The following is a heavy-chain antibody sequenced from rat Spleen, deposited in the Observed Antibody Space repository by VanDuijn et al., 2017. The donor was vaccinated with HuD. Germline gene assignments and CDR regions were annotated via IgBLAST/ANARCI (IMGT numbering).Heavy chain of an antibody. CDR1: GFTFSDYA. CDR3: ARPSYSSYMDYVMDA. J-gene: IGHJ4*01. V-gene: IGHV5-17*01. Sequence: EVQLVESGGGLVQPGRSLKFSCAASGFTFSDYAMAWVRQAPKKGLEWVATIIYDGSSTYYRDSVKGRFTISRDNAKSTLYLQMDSLRSEDTATYYCARPSYSSYMDYVMDAWGQGASVTVSS. CDR2: IIYDGSST. D-gene: IGHD1-2*01.